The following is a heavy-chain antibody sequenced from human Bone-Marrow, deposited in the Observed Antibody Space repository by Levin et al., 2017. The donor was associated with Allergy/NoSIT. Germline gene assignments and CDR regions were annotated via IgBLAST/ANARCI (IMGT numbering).Heavy chain of an antibody. CDR2: ISWDGTNR. J-gene: IGHJ5*01. V-gene: IGHV3-43*01. CDR3: TKEMGTIYFDS. Sequence: GESLKISCAASGFNFDGYTMHWVRQAPGKGLEWVSLISWDGTNRYYADSVKGRFTISRDNRKNSLYLQMNSLTTEDTALYYCTKEMGTIYFDSWGQGILVTVSS. D-gene: IGHD5-24*01. CDR1: GFNFDGYT.